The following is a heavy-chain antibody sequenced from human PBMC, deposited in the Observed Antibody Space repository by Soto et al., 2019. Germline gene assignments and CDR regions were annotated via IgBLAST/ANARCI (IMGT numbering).Heavy chain of an antibody. CDR1: GFTFSSYA. CDR2: ISGSGDST. D-gene: IGHD6-19*01. J-gene: IGHJ4*02. Sequence: EVQLLESGGGLVQPGGSLRLSCAASGFTFSSYAMSWVRQAPGKGLEWVSVISGSGDSTYYADSVKGRFTISRDNSKTTLYLQMNSLIGDDTAVYYCAKRTSGWYFDYWGQGTLVTVSS. V-gene: IGHV3-23*01. CDR3: AKRTSGWYFDY.